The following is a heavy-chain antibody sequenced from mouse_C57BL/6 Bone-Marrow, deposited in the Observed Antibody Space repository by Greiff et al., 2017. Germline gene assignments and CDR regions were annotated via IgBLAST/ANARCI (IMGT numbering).Heavy chain of an antibody. CDR3: ARQGITTVAENYAMDY. CDR1: GYTFTDYY. J-gene: IGHJ4*01. Sequence: VQLKQSGPELVKPGASVKISCKASGYTFTDYYMNWVKQSHGQSLEWIGDINPNNGGTSYNQKFKGKATLTVDKSSSTAYMELRSLTSEDSAVYYCARQGITTVAENYAMDYLGQGTSVTVSS. CDR2: INPNNGGT. V-gene: IGHV1-26*01. D-gene: IGHD1-1*01.